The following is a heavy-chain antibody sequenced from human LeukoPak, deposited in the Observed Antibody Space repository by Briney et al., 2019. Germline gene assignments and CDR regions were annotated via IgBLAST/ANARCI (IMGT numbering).Heavy chain of an antibody. V-gene: IGHV3-33*06. Sequence: GGSLRLPCAASGFTFSSYGMHWVRQAPGKGLEWVAVIWYDGSNKYYADSVKGRFTISRDNSKNTLYLQMNSLRAEDTAVYYCAKEYYDFWSGYYPRLDYWGQGTLVTVSS. J-gene: IGHJ4*02. CDR1: GFTFSSYG. CDR2: IWYDGSNK. D-gene: IGHD3-3*01. CDR3: AKEYYDFWSGYYPRLDY.